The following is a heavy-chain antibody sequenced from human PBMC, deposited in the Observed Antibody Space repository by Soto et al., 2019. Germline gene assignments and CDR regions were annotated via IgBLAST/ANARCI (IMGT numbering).Heavy chain of an antibody. D-gene: IGHD1-26*01. Sequence: EVQLLESGGGLVQPGGSLRLSCAASGFTFSGYAMSWVRQAPGKGLEWVSGISGSGGTTYYADSVKGRFTISRDNSKNTLYLQMNSLRAEDTAVYYCAKHGGKWELPHYFDYWGQGTLFTVSS. CDR2: ISGSGGTT. CDR1: GFTFSGYA. J-gene: IGHJ4*02. V-gene: IGHV3-23*01. CDR3: AKHGGKWELPHYFDY.